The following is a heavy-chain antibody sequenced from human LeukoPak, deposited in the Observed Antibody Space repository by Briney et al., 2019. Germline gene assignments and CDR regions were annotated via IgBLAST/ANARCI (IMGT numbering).Heavy chain of an antibody. J-gene: IGHJ4*02. D-gene: IGHD2-2*01. Sequence: PSETLSLTCGVSGYSISSGYYWGWIRQPPGKGLQWIGTIYHTGSTYYKPSLKSRVTISVDTSKNQFSLKLSSVTAADTAVYYCARQLFTTSLHFDSWGQGTLVTVSS. CDR1: GYSISSGYY. CDR2: IYHTGST. CDR3: ARQLFTTSLHFDS. V-gene: IGHV4-38-2*01.